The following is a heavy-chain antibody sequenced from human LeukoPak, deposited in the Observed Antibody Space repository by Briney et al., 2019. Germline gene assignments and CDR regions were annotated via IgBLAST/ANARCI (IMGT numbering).Heavy chain of an antibody. D-gene: IGHD4-17*01. J-gene: IGHJ4*02. CDR2: ISAYNGNT. V-gene: IGHV1-18*01. CDR1: GYTFTSYG. CDR3: ARAGNNYGDYPNYYYFDY. Sequence: ASVKVSCKASGYTFTSYGISWVRQAPGQGLEWMGWISAYNGNTNYAQKFQGRVTITTDESTSTAYMELSSLRSEDTAVYYCARAGNNYGDYPNYYYFDYWGQGTLVTVSS.